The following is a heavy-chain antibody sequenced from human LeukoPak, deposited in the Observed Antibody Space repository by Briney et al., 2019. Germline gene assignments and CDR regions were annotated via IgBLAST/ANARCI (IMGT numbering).Heavy chain of an antibody. V-gene: IGHV3-48*03. CDR1: GFSFSTYE. D-gene: IGHD3-3*01. J-gene: IGHJ6*02. CDR3: ARNGFWSGNYHYYGMDV. Sequence: GGSLRLSCAASGFSFSTYEMNWVRQVPGKGLEWVSYIETSGNTIHYADSVKGRFTMSRDNAKKSLYLQMNSLRAEDTAVYYCARNGFWSGNYHYYGMDVSGQGTTVTVSS. CDR2: IETSGNTI.